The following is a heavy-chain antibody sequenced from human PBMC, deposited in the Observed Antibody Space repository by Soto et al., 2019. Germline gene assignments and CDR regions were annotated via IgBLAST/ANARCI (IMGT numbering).Heavy chain of an antibody. CDR2: ITAHNGNT. CDR1: GYTFTSYG. Sequence: QVHLVQSGAEVKKPGASVKVSCKASGYTFTSYGITWVRQAPGQGLEWMGWITAHNGNTDYAQKLQCRVIVTRDTSTSTAYMELMSLISDDTAVYYCARGRYGDYWGQGARVTVSS. CDR3: ARGRYGDY. J-gene: IGHJ4*02. D-gene: IGHD1-1*01. V-gene: IGHV1-18*01.